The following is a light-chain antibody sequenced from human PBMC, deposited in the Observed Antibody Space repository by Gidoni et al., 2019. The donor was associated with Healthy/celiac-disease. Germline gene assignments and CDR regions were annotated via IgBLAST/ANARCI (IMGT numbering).Light chain of an antibody. CDR3: QQHSNWLT. Sequence: ELVLTQSPATLSLSPGERATLPCRASQSVSSYLAWYQQKPGQAPRLLIYDASNRATGIPARFSGSGSGTDFTLTISSLEPEDFAVYYCQQHSNWLTFXGXTKVEIK. J-gene: IGKJ4*01. V-gene: IGKV3-11*01. CDR2: DAS. CDR1: QSVSSY.